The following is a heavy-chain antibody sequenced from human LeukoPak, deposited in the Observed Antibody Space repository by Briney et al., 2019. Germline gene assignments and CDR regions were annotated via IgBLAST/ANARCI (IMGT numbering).Heavy chain of an antibody. Sequence: SVKVSCKASGGTFSSYAISWVRQAPGPGLEWMGGIIPIFGTANYAQKFQGRVTITTDESTSTAYMELSSLRSEDTAVYYCAAHVDTAMARALYYYYYMDVWGKGTTVTVSS. D-gene: IGHD5-18*01. CDR3: AAHVDTAMARALYYYYYMDV. CDR1: GGTFSSYA. V-gene: IGHV1-69*05. J-gene: IGHJ6*03. CDR2: IIPIFGTA.